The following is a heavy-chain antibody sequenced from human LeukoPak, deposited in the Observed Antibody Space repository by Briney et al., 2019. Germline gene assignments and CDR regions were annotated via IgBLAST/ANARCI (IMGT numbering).Heavy chain of an antibody. V-gene: IGHV1-18*01. Sequence: ASVKVSCKASGYTFTSYDINWVRQATGQGLEWMGWISAYNGNTNYAQKLQGRVTMTTDTSTSTAYMELRSLRSDDTAVYYCAREYGYYLDYWGQGTLVTVSS. CDR3: AREYGYYLDY. CDR1: GYTFTSYD. CDR2: ISAYNGNT. J-gene: IGHJ4*02. D-gene: IGHD2-15*01.